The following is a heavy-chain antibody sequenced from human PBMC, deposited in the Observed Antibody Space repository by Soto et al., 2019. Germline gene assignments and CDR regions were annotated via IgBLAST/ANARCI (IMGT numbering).Heavy chain of an antibody. D-gene: IGHD1-7*01. CDR3: ARHQLELQYCYGMDG. V-gene: IGHV5-51*01. J-gene: IGHJ6*02. CDR1: GYSFTSYS. CDR2: IYPGDPDT. Sequence: PGASLKTSCEGSGYSFTSYSIGWVRQMPGKGLEWMGSIYPGDPDTRYSPSFQGQVTISAEKSISTAYLQWSSLKASDTAMYYCARHQLELQYCYGMDGWGQGSTVTV.